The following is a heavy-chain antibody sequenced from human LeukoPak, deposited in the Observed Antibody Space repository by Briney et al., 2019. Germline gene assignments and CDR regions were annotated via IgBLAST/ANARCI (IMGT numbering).Heavy chain of an antibody. Sequence: GESLKISCKGSGYGFTTYWIGWVRQMPGKGLEWMGIINPGDSDTRYSPSFQGQVTISADKSISTAYLQWSSLQASDTAMYYCMRRWACGAYYFDYWGQGTLVTVSS. J-gene: IGHJ4*02. CDR1: GYGFTTYW. D-gene: IGHD3-16*01. CDR3: MRRWACGAYYFDY. V-gene: IGHV5-51*01. CDR2: INPGDSDT.